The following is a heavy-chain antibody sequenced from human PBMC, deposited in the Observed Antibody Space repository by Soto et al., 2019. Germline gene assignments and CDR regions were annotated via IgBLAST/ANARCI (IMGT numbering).Heavy chain of an antibody. V-gene: IGHV4-59*01. D-gene: IGHD5-12*01. CDR3: ATGNGYNYY. Sequence: SETLSLTCTVSGASLSGFYWSWIRQSPEKGLEWIGYIYYSGYTSYNPSLKSRVTISVDTSKNQFSLNLNSVTAADTAVYYCATGNGYNYYWCQGPPVT. CDR2: IYYSGYT. J-gene: IGHJ4*02. CDR1: GASLSGFY.